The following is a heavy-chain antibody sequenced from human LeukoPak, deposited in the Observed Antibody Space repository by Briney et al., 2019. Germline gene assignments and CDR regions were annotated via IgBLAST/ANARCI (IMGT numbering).Heavy chain of an antibody. V-gene: IGHV4-39*01. D-gene: IGHD6-13*01. J-gene: IGHJ6*02. Sequence: SETLSLTCIVSGGSISTSAYYWGWIRQPPGEGLQWIGSIYYSGNTYYNSSLKSRVTISVDTSTSQFSLRLSSVTAADTAVYYCARSSYYYAVDVWGQGTTVTVSS. CDR2: IYYSGNT. CDR3: ARSSYYYAVDV. CDR1: GGSISTSAYY.